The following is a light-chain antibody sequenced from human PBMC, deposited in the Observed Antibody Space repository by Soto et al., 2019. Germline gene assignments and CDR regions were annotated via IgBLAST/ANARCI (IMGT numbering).Light chain of an antibody. J-gene: IGKJ1*01. CDR2: KAS. CDR1: QSISSW. CDR3: QQDNSYPWT. V-gene: IGKV1-5*03. Sequence: DIQMTQSPSTLSASVGDRVTITCRASQSISSWLAWYQQKPGKAPKRLIYKASSLESGVTSRFSGSVSGTEFTLTISSLQPDDVATYYCQQDNSYPWTVDQGTKVEIK.